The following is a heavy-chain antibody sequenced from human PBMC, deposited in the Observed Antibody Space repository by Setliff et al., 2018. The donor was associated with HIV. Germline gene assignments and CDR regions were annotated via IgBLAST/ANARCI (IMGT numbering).Heavy chain of an antibody. CDR1: GFTFSSYW. V-gene: IGHV3-7*03. CDR3: TKDTTAGSYDSSGYYYGAYAFDI. J-gene: IGHJ3*02. D-gene: IGHD3-22*01. Sequence: PGGSLRLSCAASGFTFSSYWMSWVRQAPGKGLEWVANIKQDGSEKYHADSVKGRFTISRDNARNSLYLQMNSLKTEDTALYYCTKDTTAGSYDSSGYYYGAYAFDIWGQGTMVTVSS. CDR2: IKQDGSEK.